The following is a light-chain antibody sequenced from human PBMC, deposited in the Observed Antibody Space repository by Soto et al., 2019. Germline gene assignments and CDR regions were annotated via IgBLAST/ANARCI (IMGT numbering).Light chain of an antibody. J-gene: IGKJ4*01. Sequence: IVLTQSPGTLSLSAGERATLSCRASQSINDDFLAWYQQRPGQAPRLLIYVASFRATGIPDRFSGSGSGTGFTLTINRLEPEDAAVYFCQQYGRSPLTFGGGTKVDIK. CDR3: QQYGRSPLT. V-gene: IGKV3-20*01. CDR1: QSINDDF. CDR2: VAS.